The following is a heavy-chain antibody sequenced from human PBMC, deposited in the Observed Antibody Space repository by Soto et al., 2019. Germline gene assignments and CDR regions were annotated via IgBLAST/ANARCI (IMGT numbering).Heavy chain of an antibody. D-gene: IGHD1-26*01. CDR3: ARDPPVVGSNSWFDP. J-gene: IGHJ5*02. Sequence: GASVEVSCKASGYTFTSYGISWVRQAPGQGLEWMGWISAYNGNTNYAQKLQGRVTMTTDTSTSTAYMELRSLRSDDTAVYYCARDPPVVGSNSWFDPWGQGTMVTFYS. CDR1: GYTFTSYG. V-gene: IGHV1-18*01. CDR2: ISAYNGNT.